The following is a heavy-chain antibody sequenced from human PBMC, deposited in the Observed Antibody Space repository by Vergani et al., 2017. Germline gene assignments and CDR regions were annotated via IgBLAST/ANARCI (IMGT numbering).Heavy chain of an antibody. CDR1: GYSITSANY. Sequence: QVQLQESGPGLVKPSETVSLTCTVSGYSITSANYWAWIRQSPGKGLEWIGTIHRSGSTYYNPYLKSLGTISVDTSKNQLSLKLTSVTAVDTALYYCARHVGYGDSNFPGDWFDPWGQGTLVTVSS. CDR3: ARHVGYGDSNFPGDWFDP. D-gene: IGHD4-17*01. V-gene: IGHV4-38-2*02. J-gene: IGHJ5*02. CDR2: IHRSGST.